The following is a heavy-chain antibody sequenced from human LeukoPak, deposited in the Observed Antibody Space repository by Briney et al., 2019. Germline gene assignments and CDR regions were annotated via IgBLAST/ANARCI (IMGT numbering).Heavy chain of an antibody. CDR3: ARGSRRARITMVRGVINNWFDP. CDR1: GFTFSSYA. D-gene: IGHD3-10*01. V-gene: IGHV4-38-2*01. J-gene: IGHJ5*02. Sequence: GSLRLSCAASGFTFSSYAMSWIRQPPGKGLEWIGSIYYSGSTYYNPSLKSRVTISVDTSKNQFSLKLSSVTAADTAVYYCARGSRRARITMVRGVINNWFDPWGQGTLVTVSS. CDR2: IYYSGST.